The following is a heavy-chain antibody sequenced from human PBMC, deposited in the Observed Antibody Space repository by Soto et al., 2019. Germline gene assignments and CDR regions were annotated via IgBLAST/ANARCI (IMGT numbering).Heavy chain of an antibody. Sequence: QVQLVESGGGVVQPGRSLRLSCVASGFTFSSYAMHWVRQAPGKGLEWVAVISYDGSNEYYADSVKGRFTISRDNSKNPLYLQMSSLRAEDTAVYYCARGDYYDTSGYYNAEYFQHWGQGTLVTVSS. CDR2: ISYDGSNE. CDR1: GFTFSSYA. CDR3: ARGDYYDTSGYYNAEYFQH. D-gene: IGHD3-22*01. V-gene: IGHV3-30-3*01. J-gene: IGHJ1*01.